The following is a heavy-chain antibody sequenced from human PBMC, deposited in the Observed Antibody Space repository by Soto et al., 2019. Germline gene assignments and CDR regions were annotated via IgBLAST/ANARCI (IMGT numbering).Heavy chain of an antibody. CDR3: ARGGLGYSYGYYYYYGMDV. CDR1: GFTFSSYG. J-gene: IGHJ6*02. D-gene: IGHD5-18*01. V-gene: IGHV3-33*01. Sequence: GGSLRLSCAASGFTFSSYGMHWVRQAPGKGLEWVAVIWYDGSNKYYADSVKGRFTISRDNSKNTLYLQMNSLRAEDTAVYYCARGGLGYSYGYYYYYGMDVWGQGTTVTVSS. CDR2: IWYDGSNK.